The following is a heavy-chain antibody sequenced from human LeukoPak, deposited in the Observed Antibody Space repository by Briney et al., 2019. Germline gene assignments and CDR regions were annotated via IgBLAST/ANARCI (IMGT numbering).Heavy chain of an antibody. CDR3: ARPQLYGSGSQTDY. J-gene: IGHJ4*02. CDR1: GGSISSYY. CDR2: IYYSGST. V-gene: IGHV4-59*08. Sequence: SETLSLTCTVSGGSISSYYWSWIRQPPGKGLEWIGYIYYSGSTNYNPSLKSRVTISVDTSKNQFSLKLSSVTAADTAVYYWARPQLYGSGSQTDYWGQGTLVTVSS. D-gene: IGHD3-10*01.